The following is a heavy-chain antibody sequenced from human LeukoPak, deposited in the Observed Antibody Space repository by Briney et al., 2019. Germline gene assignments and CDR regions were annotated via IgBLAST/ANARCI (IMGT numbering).Heavy chain of an antibody. CDR1: GFTLSSYD. V-gene: IGHV3-30*03. Sequence: QSGGSLRLSCAASGFTLSSYDMHWVRQAPGKGLEWVAVISYDGSNKYYADSVEGRFTISRDNSKNTLYLQMNSLRAEDTAVYYCARGGGGGYFIFWSIDYWGQGTLVTVSS. J-gene: IGHJ4*02. CDR3: ARGGGGGYFIFWSIDY. CDR2: ISYDGSNK. D-gene: IGHD2-21*01.